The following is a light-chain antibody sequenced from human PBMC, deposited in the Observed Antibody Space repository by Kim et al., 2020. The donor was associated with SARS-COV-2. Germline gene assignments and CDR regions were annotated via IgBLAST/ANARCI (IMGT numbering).Light chain of an antibody. J-gene: IGKJ4*01. CDR3: QRGLT. Sequence: PPALSVSPGERATLCCWDSQITSDILTSYQPPPGQAPRLLIWGVCTRASCVPARFRGSVSVSEFTLTIDSLPSEYCAVYFCQRGLTFGGGTKLEI. CDR1: QITSDI. V-gene: IGKV3-15*01. CDR2: GVC.